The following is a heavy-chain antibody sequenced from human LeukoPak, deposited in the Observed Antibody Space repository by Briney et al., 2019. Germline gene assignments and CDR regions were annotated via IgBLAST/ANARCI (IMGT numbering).Heavy chain of an antibody. D-gene: IGHD1-26*01. Sequence: PGRSLRLSCAASGFTFDDYAMHWVRQAPGKGLEWVSGISWNSGSIGYADSVKGRFTISRDNSKNTLYMQMNSLRAEDTAVYYCAKETSSGNFVTIDCWGQGALVTVSS. CDR1: GFTFDDYA. V-gene: IGHV3-9*01. CDR3: AKETSSGNFVTIDC. CDR2: ISWNSGSI. J-gene: IGHJ4*02.